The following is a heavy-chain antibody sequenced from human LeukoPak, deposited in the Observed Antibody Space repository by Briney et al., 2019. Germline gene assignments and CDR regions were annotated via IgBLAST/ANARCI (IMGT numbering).Heavy chain of an antibody. CDR1: GFNFNCYV. J-gene: IGHJ4*02. CDR3: AKDADGDGDYLLHY. V-gene: IGHV3-23*01. CDR2: VSRSGDST. Sequence: GGSLRLSCAASGFNFNCYVMNWVRQAPGTRLERVAAVSRSGDSTFYADSVKGRFTISRDNSKNSVFLQMNSLRDEDTAVYYCAKDADGDGDYLLHYWGQGTLVTVSS. D-gene: IGHD4-17*01.